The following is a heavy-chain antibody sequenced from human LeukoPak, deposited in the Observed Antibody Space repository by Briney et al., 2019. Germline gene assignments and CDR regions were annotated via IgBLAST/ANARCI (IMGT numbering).Heavy chain of an antibody. J-gene: IGHJ5*02. CDR3: AIIHSYGHA. CDR2: IYSGGST. CDR1: GFNVISNY. V-gene: IGHV3-66*01. Sequence: PGESLRLSCAASGFNVISNYMSWVRQAPGKGLEWVSVIYSGGSTYYAASVKGRFTISRDRTKNMLYLQMNNLRAEDTATYYCAIIHSYGHAWGQGTLVTVSS. D-gene: IGHD3-10*01.